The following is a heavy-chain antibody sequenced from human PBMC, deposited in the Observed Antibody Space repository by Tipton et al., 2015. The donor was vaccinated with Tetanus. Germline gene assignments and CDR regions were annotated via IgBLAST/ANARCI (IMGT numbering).Heavy chain of an antibody. Sequence: TLSLTCAVSGGSISSDYWSWIRQPAGKGLEWIGYVYISGSTNYNPSLKSRVTMSVDTSKNQFSLKLNSVTAADTAVYYCARATGDYSATYGYQYYFDYWGQGAQVTVSS. D-gene: IGHD5-18*01. V-gene: IGHV4-4*07. J-gene: IGHJ4*02. CDR3: ARATGDYSATYGYQYYFDY. CDR2: VYISGST. CDR1: GGSISSDY.